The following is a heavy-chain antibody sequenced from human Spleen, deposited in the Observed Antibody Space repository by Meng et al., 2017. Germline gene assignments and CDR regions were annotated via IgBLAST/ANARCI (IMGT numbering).Heavy chain of an antibody. J-gene: IGHJ4*02. CDR2: INHSGST. D-gene: IGHD3-22*01. Sequence: SETLSLTCAVYGGSFSGYYWSWIRQPPGKGLEWIGEINHSGSTYYNPSLKSRVTISVDTSKNQFSLKLSSVTAADTAVYYCARQRLTYYYDSSGYYSRYFDYWGQGKRVNGCS. V-gene: IGHV4-34*01. CDR1: GGSFSGYY. CDR3: ARQRLTYYYDSSGYYSRYFDY.